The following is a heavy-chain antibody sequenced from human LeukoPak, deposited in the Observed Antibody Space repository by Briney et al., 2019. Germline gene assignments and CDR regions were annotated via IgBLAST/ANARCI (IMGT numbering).Heavy chain of an antibody. CDR2: ISSSGDSI. V-gene: IGHV3-21*06. CDR1: GFSFSTHS. Sequence: GGSLRLSCAGSGFSFSTHSLNWVRQAPGKGLEWVSSISSSGDSIYYADSVKGRFTISRDNAKNSLYLQMNSLTAEDTAVYYCSREPSGVFDYWGQGTLVTVSS. CDR3: SREPSGVFDY. D-gene: IGHD2-15*01. J-gene: IGHJ4*02.